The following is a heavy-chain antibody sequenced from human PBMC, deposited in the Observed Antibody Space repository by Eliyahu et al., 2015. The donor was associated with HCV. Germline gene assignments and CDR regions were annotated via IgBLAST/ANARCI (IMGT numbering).Heavy chain of an antibody. V-gene: IGHV4-4*02. J-gene: IGHJ5*02. Sequence: QVHLQESGPGLVKPSGTLSLTCTVSGGSISSSNWWNWVRQSPGKGLEWIGEISLRGGTNYNPSLQSRVIXSLDKSKNQFSLELTSVTAADTAVYYCARIYDSSGPWGQGTLVTVSS. CDR1: GGSISSSNW. CDR3: ARIYDSSGP. D-gene: IGHD3-22*01. CDR2: ISLRGGT.